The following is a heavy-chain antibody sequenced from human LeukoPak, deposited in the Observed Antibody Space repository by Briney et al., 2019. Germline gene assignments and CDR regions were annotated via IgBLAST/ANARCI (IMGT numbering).Heavy chain of an antibody. D-gene: IGHD1-20*01. J-gene: IGHJ4*02. CDR3: ARQYNWNDLSYFDY. V-gene: IGHV4-4*07. Sequence: PSETLSLTCTVSGGSISSYYWSWIRQPAGKGLEWIGRIYTSGSTNYNPSLKSRVTMSVDTSKNQFSLKLSSVTAADTAVYYCARQYNWNDLSYFDYWGQRTLVTVSS. CDR2: IYTSGST. CDR1: GGSISSYY.